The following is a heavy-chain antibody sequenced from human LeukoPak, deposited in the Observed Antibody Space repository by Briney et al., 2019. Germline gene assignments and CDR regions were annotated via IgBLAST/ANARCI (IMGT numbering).Heavy chain of an antibody. J-gene: IGHJ6*03. CDR1: GYTLTGYY. CDR2: INPNSGGT. Sequence: ASVKVSCKASGYTLTGYYMHWVRQAPGRGLEWMGWINPNSGGTNYAQKFQGRVTMTRDTSISTAYMELSRLRSDDTAVYYCARRSYSGSYYGSYYYYMDVWGKGTTVTVSS. D-gene: IGHD1-26*01. V-gene: IGHV1-2*02. CDR3: ARRSYSGSYYGSYYYYMDV.